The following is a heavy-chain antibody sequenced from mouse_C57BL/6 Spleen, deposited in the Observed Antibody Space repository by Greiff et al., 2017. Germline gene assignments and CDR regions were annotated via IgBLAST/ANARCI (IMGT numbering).Heavy chain of an antibody. V-gene: IGHV2-9-1*01. CDR1: GFSLTSSA. CDR3: ARRSWDRDYYAMDY. J-gene: IGHJ4*01. CDR2: IWTGGGT. Sequence: VKLVESGPGLVAPSQSLSITCTVSGFSLTSSAISWVRQPPGKGLEWLGVIWTGGGTNYNSALKSRLSISKDNSKSQVFLKMNSLQTDDTARYYCARRSWDRDYYAMDYWGQGTSVTVSS. D-gene: IGHD3-3*01.